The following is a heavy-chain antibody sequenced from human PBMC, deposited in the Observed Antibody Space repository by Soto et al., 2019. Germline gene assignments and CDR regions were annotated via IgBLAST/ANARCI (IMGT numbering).Heavy chain of an antibody. CDR3: ARSPPSRDYGMDV. CDR2: ISSSSSYI. Sequence: GGSLRLSCAASGFTFSSYSMNWVRQAPGKGLEWVSSISSSSSYIYYADSVKGRFTISRDNAKNSLYLQMNSLRAEDTDVYYCARSPPSRDYGMDVWGQGTPVTVSS. V-gene: IGHV3-21*01. CDR1: GFTFSSYS. J-gene: IGHJ6*02.